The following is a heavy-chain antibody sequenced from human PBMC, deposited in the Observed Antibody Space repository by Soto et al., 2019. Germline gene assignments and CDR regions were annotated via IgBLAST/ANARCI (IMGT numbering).Heavy chain of an antibody. J-gene: IGHJ5*02. D-gene: IGHD6-13*01. Sequence: SETLSLTCTVPGGSVNIGTYYWSWIRQPPGKGLEWIGFIHYSGSTYYNPSLKSRVTISVDTSKNQFSLKLSSVTAADTAVYYCARERPDGSRLDPRGQGTLVTVSS. CDR2: IHYSGST. V-gene: IGHV4-30-4*08. CDR3: ARERPDGSRLDP. CDR1: GGSVNIGTYY.